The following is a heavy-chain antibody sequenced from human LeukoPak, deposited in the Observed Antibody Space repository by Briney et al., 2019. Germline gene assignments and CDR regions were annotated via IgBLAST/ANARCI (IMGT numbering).Heavy chain of an antibody. CDR3: TRGGSNFDY. D-gene: IGHD3-10*01. Sequence: PSETLSLTCTVSGGSISSYYWSWIRQPAGKGLEWIGRIYTSGSTNYNPSLKSRVTISVDKSKNQFSLQLTSVTAADTAVYFCTRGGSNFDYWGQGTLVTVSS. J-gene: IGHJ4*02. CDR2: IYTSGST. V-gene: IGHV4-4*07. CDR1: GGSISSYY.